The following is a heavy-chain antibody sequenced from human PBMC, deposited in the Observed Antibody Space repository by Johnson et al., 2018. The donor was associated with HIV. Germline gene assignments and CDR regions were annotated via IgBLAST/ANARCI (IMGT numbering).Heavy chain of an antibody. Sequence: QMLLVESGGGVVQPGRSLRLSCAASGFTFSSYAMHLVRQAPGKGLEWVAVISYDGSNKYYAESVKGRFTISRDNSKNTLYLQMNSLGAEDTAVYYGARAEMSASGIDDFHICGQGIMVTVS. V-gene: IGHV3-30-3*01. CDR2: ISYDGSNK. CDR3: ARAEMSASGIDDFHI. D-gene: IGHD6-6*01. CDR1: GFTFSSYA. J-gene: IGHJ3*02.